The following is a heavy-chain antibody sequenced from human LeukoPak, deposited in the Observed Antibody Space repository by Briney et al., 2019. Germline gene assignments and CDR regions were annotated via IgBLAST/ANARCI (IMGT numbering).Heavy chain of an antibody. CDR1: GFNFSNYW. V-gene: IGHV3-74*01. J-gene: IGHJ5*01. CDR2: VNPDGTLT. CDR3: ARVGHGRSWLDS. Sequence: GGSLRLSCAASGFNFSNYWMHWVRQAPGRGLVWVSRVNPDGTLTTYTDSVRGRFTISRDNSKNMLYLDMNSLGIVDTSLYVCARVGHGRSWLDSWGQGALIRVSS.